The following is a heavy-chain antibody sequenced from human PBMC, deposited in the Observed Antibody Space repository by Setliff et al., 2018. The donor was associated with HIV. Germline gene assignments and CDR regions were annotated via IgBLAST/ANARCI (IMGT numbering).Heavy chain of an antibody. J-gene: IGHJ6*03. Sequence: LRLSCAASGFTFSTYGMQWVRQAPGKGLEWVAFIRYDGSNQYYADSVKGRFTISRDNSKNTLYLQMNSLRAKDAAVYYCAKAFGYCSGGSCPVLMDVWGKGTTVTVSS. CDR2: IRYDGSNQ. CDR3: AKAFGYCSGGSCPVLMDV. V-gene: IGHV3-30*02. D-gene: IGHD2-15*01. CDR1: GFTFSTYG.